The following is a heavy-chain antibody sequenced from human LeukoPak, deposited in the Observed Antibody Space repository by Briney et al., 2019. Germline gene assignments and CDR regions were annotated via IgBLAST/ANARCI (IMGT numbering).Heavy chain of an antibody. CDR3: ARKNYYGSGEYYMDV. D-gene: IGHD3-10*01. CDR2: ISAYNGNT. CDR1: GYTFTSYG. Sequence: ASVKVSCKASGYTFTSYGISWVRQAPGQGLEWMGWISAYNGNTNYAQKLQGRVTMTTDTSTSTAYMELRSLRSDDTAVYYCARKNYYGSGEYYMDVWGKGTTVTISS. J-gene: IGHJ6*03. V-gene: IGHV1-18*01.